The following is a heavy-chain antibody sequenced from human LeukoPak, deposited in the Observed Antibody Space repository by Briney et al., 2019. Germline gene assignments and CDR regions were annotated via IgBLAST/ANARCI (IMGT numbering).Heavy chain of an antibody. D-gene: IGHD6-6*01. Sequence: GGSLGLSCAASGFTFSSYSMNWVRQAPGKGLEWVSSISSSSSYIYYADSVKGRFTISRDNAKNSLYLQMNSLRAEDTAVYYCARDFSQLSLCGMDVWGQGTTVTVSS. CDR2: ISSSSSYI. V-gene: IGHV3-21*01. CDR3: ARDFSQLSLCGMDV. J-gene: IGHJ6*02. CDR1: GFTFSSYS.